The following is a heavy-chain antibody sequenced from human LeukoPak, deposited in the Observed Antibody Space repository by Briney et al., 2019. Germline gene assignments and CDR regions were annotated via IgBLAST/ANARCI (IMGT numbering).Heavy chain of an antibody. D-gene: IGHD2-8*02. V-gene: IGHV1-69*04. CDR2: IIPILGIA. Sequence: ASVKVSCKASGGTFSSYAISWVRQAPGQGLEWMGRIIPILGIANYAQKFQGRVTITADKSTSTAYMELSSLRSEDMAVYYCARGLNELLVDFDYWGQGTLVTVSS. CDR3: ARGLNELLVDFDY. J-gene: IGHJ4*02. CDR1: GGTFSSYA.